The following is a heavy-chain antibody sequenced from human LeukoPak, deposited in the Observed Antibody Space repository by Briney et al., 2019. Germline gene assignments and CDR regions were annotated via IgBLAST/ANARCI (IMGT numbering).Heavy chain of an antibody. CDR3: VRGVYPIDQ. V-gene: IGHV1-18*01. CDR2: INNVNT. D-gene: IGHD2/OR15-2a*01. Sequence: GASVKVSCKASGYTLNSYGITWVRQAPGQGLEWMGWINNVNTISAQKFQGRVTMTTDTSTSTAYMELRSLKSDDTAVYYCVRGVYPIDQWGQGTLITVSS. J-gene: IGHJ4*02. CDR1: GYTLNSYG.